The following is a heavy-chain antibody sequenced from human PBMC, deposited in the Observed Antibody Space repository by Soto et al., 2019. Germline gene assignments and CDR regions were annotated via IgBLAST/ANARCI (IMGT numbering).Heavy chain of an antibody. CDR1: GGSISSGGYS. V-gene: IGHV4-30-2*01. J-gene: IGHJ4*02. Sequence: KPSETLSLTCAVSGGSISSGGYSWSWIRQPPGKGLEWIGYIYHSGSTYYNPSLKSRVTISVDRSKNQFSLKLSSVTAADTAVYYCARASTYQLLFDYWGQGTLVTVSS. CDR2: IYHSGST. D-gene: IGHD2-2*01. CDR3: ARASTYQLLFDY.